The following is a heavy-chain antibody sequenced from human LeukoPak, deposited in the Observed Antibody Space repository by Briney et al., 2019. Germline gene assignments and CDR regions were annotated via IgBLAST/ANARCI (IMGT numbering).Heavy chain of an antibody. V-gene: IGHV4-34*01. CDR1: GGSFSGYY. CDR3: ARKDSGWYSV. D-gene: IGHD6-19*01. J-gene: IGHJ4*02. CDR2: INHSGST. Sequence: KASETLSLTCAVYGGSFSGYYWSWIRQPPGKGLEWIGEINHSGSTNYNPSLKSRVTISVDTSKNQFSLKLSSVTAADTAVYYCARKDSGWYSVWGQGTLVTVSS.